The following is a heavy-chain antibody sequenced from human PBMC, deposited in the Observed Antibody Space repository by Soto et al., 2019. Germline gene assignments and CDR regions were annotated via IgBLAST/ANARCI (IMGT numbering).Heavy chain of an antibody. V-gene: IGHV3-33*01. CDR1: GFTFSSYG. Sequence: HPGGSLRLSCAASGFTFSSYGMHWVRQAPGKGLEWVSSIWYDGNNKYYADSVKGRFTISRDNSRNTLFLQMNSLRAEDTALYYCVGRGNQNWGDYWGQGTQVTVSS. J-gene: IGHJ4*02. D-gene: IGHD7-27*01. CDR3: VGRGNQNWGDY. CDR2: IWYDGNNK.